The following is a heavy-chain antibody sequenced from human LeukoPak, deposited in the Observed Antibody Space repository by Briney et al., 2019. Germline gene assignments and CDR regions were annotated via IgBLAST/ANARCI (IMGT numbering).Heavy chain of an antibody. CDR1: GGSISGYY. CDR3: AMEMATTGGAFDI. D-gene: IGHD5-24*01. V-gene: IGHV4-59*04. J-gene: IGHJ3*02. Sequence: SETLSLTCTVSGGSISGYYWNWVRQPPGKGLEWIGSIYYSGSTYYNPSLKSRVTISVDTSKNQFSLKLSSVTAADTAVYYCAMEMATTGGAFDIWGQGTMVTVSS. CDR2: IYYSGST.